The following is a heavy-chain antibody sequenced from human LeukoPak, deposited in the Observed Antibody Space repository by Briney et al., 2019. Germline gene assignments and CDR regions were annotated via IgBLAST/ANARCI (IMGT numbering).Heavy chain of an antibody. CDR2: VHTSGST. CDR3: ARDGGGNRNFDY. CDR1: GGSIRGYY. Sequence: SETLSLTCDVSGGSIRGYYWSWIRQPAGKGLEWIGRVHTSGSTNYNPSLKSRVTLSQDTSKNQFYLRLTSVTAADTAVYYCARDGGGNRNFDYWGQGTLVTDSS. D-gene: IGHD4-23*01. J-gene: IGHJ4*02. V-gene: IGHV4-4*07.